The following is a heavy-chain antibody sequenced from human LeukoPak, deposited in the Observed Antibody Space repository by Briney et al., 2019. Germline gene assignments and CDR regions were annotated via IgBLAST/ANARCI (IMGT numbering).Heavy chain of an antibody. CDR1: GYAFTGYY. CDR3: ARVGPHRKMATTRYHFDY. CDR2: INPNSGGT. D-gene: IGHD5-24*01. V-gene: IGHV1-2*02. J-gene: IGHJ4*02. Sequence: ASVKVSCKASGYAFTGYYIHWVRQAPGQGLEWMGWINPNSGGTNYAQKFQGRVTMTRDTSISTAYMELSRLRSDDTAVYYCARVGPHRKMATTRYHFDYWGQGTLVTVSS.